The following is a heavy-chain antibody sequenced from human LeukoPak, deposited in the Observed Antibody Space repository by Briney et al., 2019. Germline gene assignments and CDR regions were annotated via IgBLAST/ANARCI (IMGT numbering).Heavy chain of an antibody. Sequence: SETLSLTCIVSGGSLSNGRHYCGWIRQPPGKGLEWTGSMHYSGITYYSPSLTSRVTISVDTSKNQFSLRLTSLTAADTAVYYCAKYPYRDSSGWQAFDYWGQGTLVTVSS. V-gene: IGHV4-39*01. CDR2: MHYSGIT. CDR3: AKYPYRDSSGWQAFDY. D-gene: IGHD6-25*01. J-gene: IGHJ4*02. CDR1: GGSLSNGRHY.